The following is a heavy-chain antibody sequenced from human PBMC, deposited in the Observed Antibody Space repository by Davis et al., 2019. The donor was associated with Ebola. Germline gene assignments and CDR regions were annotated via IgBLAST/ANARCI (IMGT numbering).Heavy chain of an antibody. CDR2: INPNFGGK. J-gene: IGHJ5*02. D-gene: IGHD4-17*01. CDR3: ARGHTYGRWDDWFDP. V-gene: IGHV1-2*06. Sequence: ASVKVSCKASRYSFAAHYIHWVRQAPGQGLEWMGRINPNFGGKIYAQKFQDRVTLTIDTSINTAYMELDRLRSDDTAVYYCARGHTYGRWDDWFDPWGQGTLVTVSS. CDR1: RYSFAAHY.